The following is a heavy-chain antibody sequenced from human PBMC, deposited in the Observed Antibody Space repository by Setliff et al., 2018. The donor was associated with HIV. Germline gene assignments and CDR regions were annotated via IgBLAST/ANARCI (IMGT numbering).Heavy chain of an antibody. CDR2: ISSSSSYI. J-gene: IGHJ4*02. CDR3: ARVGVGATVFFDY. CDR1: GLPFYNYW. D-gene: IGHD1-26*01. V-gene: IGHV3-21*01. Sequence: GGSLRLSCVASGLPFYNYWMTWLRRAPGRGLEWVSSISSSSSYIYYADSVQGRFTISRDNSKNALYLQMNSLRAEDTAVYYCARVGVGATVFFDYWGQGTLVTVSS.